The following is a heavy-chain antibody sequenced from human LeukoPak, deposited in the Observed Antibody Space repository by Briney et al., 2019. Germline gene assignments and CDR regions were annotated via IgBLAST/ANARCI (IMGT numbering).Heavy chain of an antibody. V-gene: IGHV3-33*01. D-gene: IGHD3-3*02. J-gene: IGHJ4*02. CDR2: IWYDGSNK. CDR3: ARDRQISYFDY. Sequence: GGSLRLSCAASGFTFSSYGMHWVRQAPGKGLEWVAVIWYDGSNKYYADSVKGRFTISRDNSKNTLYLQMSSLRAEDTAVYYCARDRQISYFDYWGQGTLVTVSS. CDR1: GFTFSSYG.